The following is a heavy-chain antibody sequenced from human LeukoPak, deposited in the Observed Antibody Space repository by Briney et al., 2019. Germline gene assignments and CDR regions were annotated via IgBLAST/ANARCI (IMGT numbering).Heavy chain of an antibody. J-gene: IGHJ4*02. V-gene: IGHV1-2*02. Sequence: GASVKVSCKASGYTFTGYYMHWVRQAPGQGLEWMGWINPNSGGTNYAQKFQGRVTMTRDTSISTAYMELSRLRSDDTAVNYCASPADNYYDSSGYYLDYWGQGTLVTVSS. CDR3: ASPADNYYDSSGYYLDY. D-gene: IGHD3-22*01. CDR1: GYTFTGYY. CDR2: INPNSGGT.